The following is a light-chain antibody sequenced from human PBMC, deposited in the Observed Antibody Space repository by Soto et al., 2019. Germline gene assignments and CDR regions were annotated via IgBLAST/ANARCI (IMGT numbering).Light chain of an antibody. J-gene: IGLJ1*01. V-gene: IGLV1-44*01. CDR3: AAWDDSLNAYV. CDR2: SNN. CDR1: SSNIGGNT. Sequence: QSVLTQPPSASGTPGQRVTISCSGGSSNIGGNTVNWYRQVPGTAPKLLIYSNNQRPSGVPDRFSGSKSGTTASLAISGLRSEDEADYHCAAWDDSLNAYVFGPGTKLTVL.